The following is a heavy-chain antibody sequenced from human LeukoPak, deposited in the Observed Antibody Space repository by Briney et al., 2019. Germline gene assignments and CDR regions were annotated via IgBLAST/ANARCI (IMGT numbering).Heavy chain of an antibody. D-gene: IGHD5-12*01. CDR2: ISGSGVDI. CDR3: ASRHPDIASP. V-gene: IGHV3-23*01. CDR1: GFTFRSFA. Sequence: GGSLRLSCAASGFTFRSFARRGFGKAQGKGWEWVSAISGSGVDIYYADSVKGRFTISRDNSKNTLFLQMNSLRVEDTAVYYCASRHPDIASPWGQGTLVTVSS. J-gene: IGHJ5*02.